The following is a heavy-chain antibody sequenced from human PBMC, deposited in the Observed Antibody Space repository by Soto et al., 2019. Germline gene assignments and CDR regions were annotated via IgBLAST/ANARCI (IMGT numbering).Heavy chain of an antibody. J-gene: IGHJ4*02. V-gene: IGHV3-74*01. Sequence: VGSLRLSCGASGFVFEVYWMHWVRQVPGKGLEWVSRISDDGARTDYADSVRGRFTISRDNANNALYLQMNALRGEDTAVYFCTGGPRPSSFCTGDVWGRGALVTVSS. CDR2: ISDDGART. CDR3: TGGPRPSSFCTGDV. D-gene: IGHD2-2*01. CDR1: GFVFEVYW.